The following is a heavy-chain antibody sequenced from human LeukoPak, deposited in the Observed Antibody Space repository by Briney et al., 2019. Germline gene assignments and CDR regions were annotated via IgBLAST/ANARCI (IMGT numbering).Heavy chain of an antibody. CDR3: ARDRGGADDFWSGYYTGYFDY. D-gene: IGHD3-3*01. CDR1: GFTFSSYS. CDR2: ISSSSSTI. J-gene: IGHJ4*02. V-gene: IGHV3-48*01. Sequence: GGSLRLSCAASGFTFSSYSMNWVRQAPGKGLEWVSYISSSSSTIYYADSVKGRFTISRDNAKNSLYLQMNSLRAEDTAVYYCARDRGGADDFWSGYYTGYFDYWGQGALVTVSS.